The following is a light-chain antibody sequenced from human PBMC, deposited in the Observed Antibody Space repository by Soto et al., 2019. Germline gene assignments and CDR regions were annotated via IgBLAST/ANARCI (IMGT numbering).Light chain of an antibody. J-gene: IGKJ2*01. CDR2: RAS. V-gene: IGKV3-15*01. CDR1: QHVSSN. Sequence: EIVMTQSPATLSVSPGGSATLSCRASQHVSSNFAWYRKKPGQAPTLLIYRASTRATGIPARFSGSGSGTEFPLTISSRQSEDFAVYYCQQYNNWPYNFGQGTKLEIK. CDR3: QQYNNWPYN.